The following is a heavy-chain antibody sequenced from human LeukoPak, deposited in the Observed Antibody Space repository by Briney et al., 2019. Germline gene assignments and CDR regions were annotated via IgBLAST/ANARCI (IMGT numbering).Heavy chain of an antibody. Sequence: GGSLRLSCAASGFTFSSYGMHWARQAPGKGLEWVAVIWYDGSNKYYADSVKGRFTISRDNSKNTLDLQMNSLRAEDTAVYYCARDRIAAAGGGLDYWGQGTLVTVSS. CDR1: GFTFSSYG. V-gene: IGHV3-33*01. CDR2: IWYDGSNK. CDR3: ARDRIAAAGGGLDY. D-gene: IGHD6-13*01. J-gene: IGHJ4*02.